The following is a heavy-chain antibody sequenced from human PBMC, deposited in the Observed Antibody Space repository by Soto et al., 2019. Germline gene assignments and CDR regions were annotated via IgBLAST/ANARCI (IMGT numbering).Heavy chain of an antibody. CDR3: ARRAYNYANMDV. J-gene: IGHJ6*02. CDR2: INPSGGST. D-gene: IGHD5-18*01. Sequence: QVQLVQSGAEVKKPGASVKVSCETSGYTFTTYYMHWVRRAPGKGLEWMGMINPSGGSTSYAQKFQGRVTMTRDTSTRTIYMELSSLRFDDTAIYYCARRAYNYANMDVWGQGTTVTVSS. V-gene: IGHV1-46*01. CDR1: GYTFTTYY.